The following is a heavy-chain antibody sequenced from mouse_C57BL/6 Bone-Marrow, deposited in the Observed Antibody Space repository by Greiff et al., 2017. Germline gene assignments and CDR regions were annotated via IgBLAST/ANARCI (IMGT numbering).Heavy chain of an antibody. V-gene: IGHV1-82*01. CDR3: ARCHGYHFYYAMDY. D-gene: IGHD2-2*01. J-gene: IGHJ4*01. Sequence: QVQLKQCGPELVKPGASVKISCKASGYAFSSSWMNWVKQRPGKGLEWIGRIYPGDGDTNYNGKFKGKATLTADKSSSTAYMQLSSLTSEDSAVYFCARCHGYHFYYAMDYWGQGTSVTVSS. CDR1: GYAFSSSW. CDR2: IYPGDGDT.